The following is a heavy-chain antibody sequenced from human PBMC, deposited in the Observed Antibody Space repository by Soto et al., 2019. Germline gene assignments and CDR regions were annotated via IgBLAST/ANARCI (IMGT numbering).Heavy chain of an antibody. D-gene: IGHD2-8*01. V-gene: IGHV4-39*01. CDR1: GGSISSSSYY. Sequence: SETLSLTCTVSGGSISSSSYYWGWIRQPPGKGLEWIGSIYYSGSTYYNPSLKSRVTISVDTSKNQFSLKLSSVTAADTAVYYCARLHWGMNFDYWGQGTLVTVSS. CDR2: IYYSGST. CDR3: ARLHWGMNFDY. J-gene: IGHJ4*02.